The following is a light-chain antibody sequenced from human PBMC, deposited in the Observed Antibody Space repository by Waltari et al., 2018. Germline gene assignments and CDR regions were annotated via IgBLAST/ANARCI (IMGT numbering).Light chain of an antibody. CDR3: AAWDDSLNGYV. CDR2: SNN. Sequence: QSVLTQPLSPSGAPGQRVTIYCSGSSPNIGCNPVNWYQQLPGTAPKLLIYSNNQRPSGVPDRFSASKSGTSASLAISGLQSEDEADYYCAAWDDSLNGYVFGTGTKVSVL. J-gene: IGLJ1*01. CDR1: SPNIGCNP. V-gene: IGLV1-44*01.